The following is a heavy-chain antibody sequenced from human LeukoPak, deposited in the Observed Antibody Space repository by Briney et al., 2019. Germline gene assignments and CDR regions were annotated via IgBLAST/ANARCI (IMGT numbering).Heavy chain of an antibody. J-gene: IGHJ4*02. D-gene: IGHD3-22*01. V-gene: IGHV1-2*06. CDR3: ARGDEYYYDSSGYRNFDY. CDR2: INPNSGDT. CDR1: GYTFTGYH. Sequence: ASVKVSCKASGYTFTGYHMHWVRQAPGQGLEWMGRINPNSGDTNYAQKLQGRVTMTTDTSTSTAYMELRSLRSDDTAVYYCARGDEYYYDSSGYRNFDYWGQGTLVTVSS.